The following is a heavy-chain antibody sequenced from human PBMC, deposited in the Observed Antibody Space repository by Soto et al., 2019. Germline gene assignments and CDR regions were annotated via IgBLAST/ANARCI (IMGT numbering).Heavy chain of an antibody. CDR3: VKASPLSGNYQHLDY. CDR1: GFTFSDYA. Sequence: EVQLLESGGGLVQPGGSLRLSCAASGFTFSDYAMTWVRQAPGKGLEWVAALNHGGGTATYYADSVKGRFTISRDNSKNTLHLQMNSLRAEDTAIYFCVKASPLSGNYQHLDYWGQGTLVTVSS. V-gene: IGHV3-23*01. D-gene: IGHD1-26*01. CDR2: LNHGGGTAT. J-gene: IGHJ4*02.